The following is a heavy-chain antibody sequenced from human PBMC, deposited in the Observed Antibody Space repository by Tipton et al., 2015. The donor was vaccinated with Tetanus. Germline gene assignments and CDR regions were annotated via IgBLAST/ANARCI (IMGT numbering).Heavy chain of an antibody. Sequence: QLVQSGAEVKKPGASVKVSCKASGYTFTSYAMHWVRQAPGQSLEWMGWINTGNGDTRYSQRFQGRATITRDTSAGTAYMELSSLRSEDTAVYYCARDKGYGDGYMGAFDIWGQATMVTVSS. CDR1: GYTFTSYA. V-gene: IGHV1-3*04. D-gene: IGHD1-1*01. CDR2: INTGNGDT. CDR3: ARDKGYGDGYMGAFDI. J-gene: IGHJ3*02.